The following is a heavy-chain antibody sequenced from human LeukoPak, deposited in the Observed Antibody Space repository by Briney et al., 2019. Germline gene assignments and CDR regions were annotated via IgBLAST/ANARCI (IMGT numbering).Heavy chain of an antibody. CDR2: IKQDGSEK. J-gene: IGHJ4*02. D-gene: IGHD3-22*01. V-gene: IGHV3-7*03. CDR1: GFTFSSYG. CDR3: AKGHYDSSGQFDY. Sequence: GGSLRLSCAASGFTFSSYGMTWVRQVPGRGLEWVGNIKQDGSEKYYVDSVKGRFTISRDNVKSTLFLQMNSLRAEDTAVYYCAKGHYDSSGQFDYWGQGTLVTVSS.